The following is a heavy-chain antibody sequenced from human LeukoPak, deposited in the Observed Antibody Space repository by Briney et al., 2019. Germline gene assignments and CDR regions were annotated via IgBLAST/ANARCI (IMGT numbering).Heavy chain of an antibody. Sequence: ASVKVSCKASGYIFTSYGIGWVRQAPGQGLEWMGWISAYNGNTNYAQKLQGRVTVTTDTSTSTAYMELRSLRSDDTAVYYCARDYGDYVPDYWGQGTLVTVSS. V-gene: IGHV1-18*01. J-gene: IGHJ4*02. CDR3: ARDYGDYVPDY. CDR2: ISAYNGNT. D-gene: IGHD4-17*01. CDR1: GYIFTSYG.